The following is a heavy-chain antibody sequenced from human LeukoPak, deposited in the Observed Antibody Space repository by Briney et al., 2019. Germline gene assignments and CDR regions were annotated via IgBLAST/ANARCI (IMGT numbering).Heavy chain of an antibody. CDR3: ARGRSGDIVATIFDY. CDR2: ISYDGSNE. D-gene: IGHD5-12*01. Sequence: GGSLRLSCAASGFTFSSYAMHWVRQAPGKGLEWVAVISYDGSNECYADSVKGRFTVSRDNSKNTLYLQMNSLRAEDTAVYYCARGRSGDIVATIFDYWGQGTLVTVSS. V-gene: IGHV3-30*04. CDR1: GFTFSSYA. J-gene: IGHJ4*02.